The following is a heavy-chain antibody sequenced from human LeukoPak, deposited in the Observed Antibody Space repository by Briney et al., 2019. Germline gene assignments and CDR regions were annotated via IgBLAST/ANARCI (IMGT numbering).Heavy chain of an antibody. V-gene: IGHV3-30*02. J-gene: IGHJ6*03. CDR1: GFTFSSYG. CDR3: GNSDYYYYYMDV. D-gene: IGHD2-21*01. CDR2: IRYDGSNK. Sequence: GGSLRLSCAASGFTFSSYGMHWVRQAPGKGLEWVAFIRYDGSNKYYADSVKGRFTISRDNSKNTLYLQMNSLRAEDTAVYYCGNSDYYYYYMDVWGKGTTVTISS.